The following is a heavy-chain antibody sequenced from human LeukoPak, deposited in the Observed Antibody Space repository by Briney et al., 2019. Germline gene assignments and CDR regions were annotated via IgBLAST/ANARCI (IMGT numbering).Heavy chain of an antibody. CDR2: ISYDGSNK. Sequence: GGSLRLSCAASGFTFSSYGMHWVRQAPGKGLEWVAVISYDGSNKYYADSVKGRFTISRDNSKNTLYLQMNSLRAEDTAVYYCAKDAASSWYLHYWGQGTLVTASS. CDR1: GFTFSSYG. J-gene: IGHJ4*02. V-gene: IGHV3-30*18. CDR3: AKDAASSWYLHY. D-gene: IGHD6-13*01.